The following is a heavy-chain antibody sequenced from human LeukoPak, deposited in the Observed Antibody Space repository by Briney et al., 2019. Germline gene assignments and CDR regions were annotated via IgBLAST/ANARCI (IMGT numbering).Heavy chain of an antibody. Sequence: SETLSLTCTVSGGSISSYYWSWIRQPPGKGLEWIGYIYYSGSTNYNPSLKSRVTISVDTSKNQFSLKLSSVTAADTAVYYCARARLGDGYTNYWYFDLWGRGTLVTVSS. D-gene: IGHD5-24*01. V-gene: IGHV4-59*01. CDR3: ARARLGDGYTNYWYFDL. J-gene: IGHJ2*01. CDR1: GGSISSYY. CDR2: IYYSGST.